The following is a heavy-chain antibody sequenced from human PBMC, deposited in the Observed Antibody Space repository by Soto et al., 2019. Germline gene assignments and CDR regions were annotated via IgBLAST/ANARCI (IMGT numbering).Heavy chain of an antibody. CDR1: GFTFNNAW. CDR3: VRDYEKDFLNGRRYYNWFGP. Sequence: GGSLRLSCAASGFTFNNAWMNWVRQAPGKGLEWVGRIKTKTDGGTTDYAAPVKGRFTISRDDPEKSLFLQMNSLRVDDTAMYYCVRDYEKDFLNGRRYYNWFGPWCQGILVTVS. CDR2: IKTKTDGGTT. J-gene: IGHJ5*02. V-gene: IGHV3-15*07. D-gene: IGHD3-9*01.